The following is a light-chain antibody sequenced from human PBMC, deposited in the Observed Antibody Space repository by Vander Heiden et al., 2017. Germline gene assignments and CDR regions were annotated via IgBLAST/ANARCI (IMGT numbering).Light chain of an antibody. J-gene: IGKJ4*01. Sequence: NVLTQSPGTLSLSPGQRATLSCRARQRLSRNFLAWYQQKPGQAPRLLIYGASNRAAGTPDRFSGSGSGTAFTLTISRLEPEDFAVYFCQQYDKLPLTFGGGTKVDLK. V-gene: IGKV3-20*01. CDR2: GAS. CDR3: QQYDKLPLT. CDR1: QRLSRNF.